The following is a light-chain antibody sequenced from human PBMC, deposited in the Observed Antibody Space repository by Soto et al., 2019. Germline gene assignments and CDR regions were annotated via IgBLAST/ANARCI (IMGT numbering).Light chain of an antibody. V-gene: IGKV3-11*01. Sequence: EIVLTQSPATLSLSPGERATLSCRASQSVSSYLASYQQKPGQAPRLLIYDASTRATGIPARFSGSGSGTHFTLTISRLEPEDFAVYYCQQRSNWPLTFGGGTKVEIK. J-gene: IGKJ4*01. CDR3: QQRSNWPLT. CDR2: DAS. CDR1: QSVSSY.